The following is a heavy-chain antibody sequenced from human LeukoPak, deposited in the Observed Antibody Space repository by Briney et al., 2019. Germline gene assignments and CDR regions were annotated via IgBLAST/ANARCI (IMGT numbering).Heavy chain of an antibody. J-gene: IGHJ4*02. D-gene: IGHD5-24*01. Sequence: GGSLRLSCAASGFTFDDYTMHWVRHAPGKGLEWVSLISWDAGSTFYADSVKSRFTISRGNSKNSLYLQMSSLRTEDTALYYCAKHREVATIRGYYFDYWGQGTLVTVSS. V-gene: IGHV3-43*01. CDR3: AKHREVATIRGYYFDY. CDR1: GFTFDDYT. CDR2: ISWDAGST.